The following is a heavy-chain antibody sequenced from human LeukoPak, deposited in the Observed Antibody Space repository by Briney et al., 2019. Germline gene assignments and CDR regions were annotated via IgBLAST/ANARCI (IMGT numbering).Heavy chain of an antibody. J-gene: IGHJ4*02. Sequence: PGGSLRLSCAASGFTFSNNAKNWVRQAPGKGLEWVSSLSGSSGSTYYADSVKGRFTISRDNSKNTLYLQMNSLSAEDTAVYYCARDSPDYGGKGFDYWGQGTLVTVSS. CDR2: LSGSSGST. CDR1: GFTFSNNA. D-gene: IGHD4-23*01. V-gene: IGHV3-23*01. CDR3: ARDSPDYGGKGFDY.